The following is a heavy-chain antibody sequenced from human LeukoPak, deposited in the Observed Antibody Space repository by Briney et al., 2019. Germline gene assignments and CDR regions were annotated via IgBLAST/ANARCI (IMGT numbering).Heavy chain of an antibody. D-gene: IGHD3-10*01. CDR3: ARGGYYGSGNDFRFDP. CDR1: GGSINSYY. CDR2: IHYTGST. Sequence: SETLSLTCTVSGGSINSYYWSWIRQPHGKGLECIGYIHYTGSTNYNPSLKSRVTISVDTSKNQFSLKLSSVTAADTAIYYCARGGYYGSGNDFRFDPWGQGTLVTVSS. V-gene: IGHV4-59*01. J-gene: IGHJ5*02.